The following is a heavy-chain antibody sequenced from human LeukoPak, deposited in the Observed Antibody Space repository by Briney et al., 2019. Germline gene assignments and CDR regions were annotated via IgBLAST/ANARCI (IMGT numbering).Heavy chain of an antibody. CDR2: ISAYNGNT. V-gene: IGHV1-18*01. D-gene: IGHD3-9*01. J-gene: IGHJ4*02. CDR1: GYTFTSYG. CDR3: ARVGSLFDWLLPNS. Sequence: ASVKVSCKASGYTFTSYGISWVRQAPGQGLEWMGWISAYNGNTNYAQKLQGRVTMTTDTSTSTAYMELRSLRSDDTAVYYCARVGSLFDWLLPNSWGQGTLVTVSS.